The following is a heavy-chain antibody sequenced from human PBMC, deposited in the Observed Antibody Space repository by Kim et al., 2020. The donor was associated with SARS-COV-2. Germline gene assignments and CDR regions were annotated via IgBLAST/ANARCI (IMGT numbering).Heavy chain of an antibody. D-gene: IGHD4-4*01. Sequence: GGSLRLSCAASGLTVRNNHMTWIRQAPGKGLEWVSVIFRGGSIYYAASVQGRFTISRDYSKNILSLQMNSLRVEDTAIYYCARDPVGAGYSFFDYWGRGT. CDR1: GLTVRNNH. J-gene: IGHJ4*02. V-gene: IGHV3-53*01. CDR3: ARDPVGAGYSFFDY. CDR2: IFRGGSI.